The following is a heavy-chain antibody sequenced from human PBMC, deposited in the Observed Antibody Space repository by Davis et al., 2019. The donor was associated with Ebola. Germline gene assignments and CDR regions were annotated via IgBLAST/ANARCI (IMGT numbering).Heavy chain of an antibody. Sequence: PGGSLRLSCAASGFSLRNYWMHWVRQVPGKGLVWVSHVNSDGSRINYADSLKGRFAISRDNAKNTLYLQMSSLRADDTAVYYCARSSGGTYYVGHFCYHGMDVWGKGTTVTVSS. V-gene: IGHV3-74*01. CDR3: ARSSGGTYYVGHFCYHGMDV. J-gene: IGHJ6*04. D-gene: IGHD1-26*01. CDR1: GFSLRNYW. CDR2: VNSDGSRI.